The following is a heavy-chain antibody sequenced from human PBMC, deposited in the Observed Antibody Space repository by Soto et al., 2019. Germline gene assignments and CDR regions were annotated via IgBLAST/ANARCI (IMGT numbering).Heavy chain of an antibody. V-gene: IGHV3-64*01. CDR3: ARGPGYYFDY. Sequence: EVPLVESGGGLVQPGGSLRLSCAASGFTFSSYAMHWVRQAPGKGLEYVSAISSNGGSTYYANSVKGRFTISRDSSKNTLYLQMGSLRAEVMAVYYCARGPGYYFDYWGQGTLVTVSS. J-gene: IGHJ4*02. CDR1: GFTFSSYA. CDR2: ISSNGGST.